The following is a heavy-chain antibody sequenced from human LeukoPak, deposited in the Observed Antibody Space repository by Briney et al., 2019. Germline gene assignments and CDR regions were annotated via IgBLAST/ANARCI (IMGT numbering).Heavy chain of an antibody. V-gene: IGHV1-2*02. CDR2: VNPHSGGT. CDR1: GFTFIDYY. J-gene: IGHJ5*02. D-gene: IGHD6-19*01. CDR3: SRGSQIAVAGRGNWFDP. Sequence: ASVKVSCKASGFTFIDYYMHWVRQAPGQGLEWMGWVNPHSGGTNYAQKFQGRVTMTRDTSITAAYMELNSLTSDDTAVYYCSRGSQIAVAGRGNWFDPWGQGTVVTVSS.